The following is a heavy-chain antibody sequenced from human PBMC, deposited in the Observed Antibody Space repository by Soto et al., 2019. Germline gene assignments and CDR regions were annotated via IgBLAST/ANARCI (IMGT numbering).Heavy chain of an antibody. D-gene: IGHD1-20*01. CDR1: GVTFSSYA. V-gene: IGHV3-23*01. J-gene: IGHJ4*02. CDR3: AKPPDYNWNDY. Sequence: GGSVRLSCAASGVTFSSYAMSWVRQAPGKGLEWISAVSGSGGSTYYADSVKGRFTISRDNSKDTLYLQMNNLRAEETAVYYCAKPPDYNWNDYWGQGTLVTVSS. CDR2: VSGSGGST.